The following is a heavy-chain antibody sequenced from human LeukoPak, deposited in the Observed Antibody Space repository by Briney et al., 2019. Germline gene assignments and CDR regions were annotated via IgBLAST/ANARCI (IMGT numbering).Heavy chain of an antibody. V-gene: IGHV3-30*14. D-gene: IGHD4-17*01. CDR1: EFTFSSYT. J-gene: IGHJ4*02. CDR3: ARGAAVTALFDY. CDR2: ISYDGTYI. Sequence: PGRSLRRSCAASEFTFSSYTMHWLRQAPGKGLEWVAVISYDGTYIYYSDSVKGRFTISRDNSKNTLYLQINNPTIDDTALYYCARGAAVTALFDYWGQGTLVTVSS.